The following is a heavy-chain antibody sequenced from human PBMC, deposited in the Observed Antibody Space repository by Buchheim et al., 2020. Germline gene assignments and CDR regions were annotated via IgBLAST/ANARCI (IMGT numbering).Heavy chain of an antibody. Sequence: EVQLLESGGGLVQPGGSLRLSCAASGFTFSSYAMRWVRQAPGKGLVWVSPISGSGGSTYYADSVKGRFTISRDNSKNTLYLQMDNLRAEDRARDYCSKDYWSGYDEWGQGTL. CDR2: ISGSGGST. CDR1: GFTFSSYA. J-gene: IGHJ4*02. D-gene: IGHD3-3*01. V-gene: IGHV3-23*01. CDR3: SKDYWSGYDE.